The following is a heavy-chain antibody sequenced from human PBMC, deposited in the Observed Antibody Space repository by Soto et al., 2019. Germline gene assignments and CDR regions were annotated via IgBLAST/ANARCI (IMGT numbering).Heavy chain of an antibody. Sequence: VASVKVSCKASGYTFSNYDISWVRQGPGQGLEWMGWISGYNGNTHYEEKVQDRIKMTTDTSTSTTYLELRSLRSDDTAVYFCARDPGFGFGYSYAFAMDVWGRGTTVTVSS. V-gene: IGHV1-18*01. CDR2: ISGYNGNT. CDR1: GYTFSNYD. CDR3: ARDPGFGFGYSYAFAMDV. D-gene: IGHD5-18*01. J-gene: IGHJ6*02.